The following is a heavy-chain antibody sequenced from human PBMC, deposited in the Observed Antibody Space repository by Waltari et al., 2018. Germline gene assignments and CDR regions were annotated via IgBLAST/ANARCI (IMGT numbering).Heavy chain of an antibody. V-gene: IGHV4-39*01. J-gene: IGHJ5*02. Sequence: QLQLQESGPGLVKPSETLSLTCTVSGVSINTSDYYWGWVRQPPGKGLEWIGCLYYRAKTYYNPSLRSRLTMSVDTSKNQFSLKLTSVTAADTAVYYCARHGYDFWTAPPGDPWGQGTLVTVSS. D-gene: IGHD3-3*01. CDR1: GVSINTSDYY. CDR3: ARHGYDFWTAPPGDP. CDR2: LYYRAKT.